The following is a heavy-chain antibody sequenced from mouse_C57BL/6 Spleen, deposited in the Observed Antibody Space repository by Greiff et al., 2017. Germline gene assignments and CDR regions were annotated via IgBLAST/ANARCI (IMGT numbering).Heavy chain of an antibody. J-gene: IGHJ3*01. Sequence: EVKLMESGPELVKPGASVKISCKASGYSFTGYYMNWVKQSPEKSLEWIGEINPSTGGTTYNQKFKAKATLTVDKSSSTAYMQLKSLTSEDSAVYYCARGGSRWLSYWGQGTLVTVSA. CDR2: INPSTGGT. CDR3: ARGGSRWLSY. CDR1: GYSFTGYY. V-gene: IGHV1-42*01.